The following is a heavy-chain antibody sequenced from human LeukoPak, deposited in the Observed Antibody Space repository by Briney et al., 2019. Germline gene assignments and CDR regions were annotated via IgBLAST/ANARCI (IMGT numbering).Heavy chain of an antibody. Sequence: GESLKISCKGSGYSFTSYWIGWVRQMPGKGLEWMGIIYPGDSDTRYSPSFQGQVTISADKSISTAYLQWSSLKASDTAMYYCARLHPYYYGSGSQGYFDYWGQGTLVTVSS. CDR2: IYPGDSDT. J-gene: IGHJ4*02. D-gene: IGHD3-10*01. CDR1: GYSFTSYW. V-gene: IGHV5-51*01. CDR3: ARLHPYYYGSGSQGYFDY.